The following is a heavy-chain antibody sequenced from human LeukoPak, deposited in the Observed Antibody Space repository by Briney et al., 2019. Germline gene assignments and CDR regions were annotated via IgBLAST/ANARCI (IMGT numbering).Heavy chain of an antibody. J-gene: IGHJ6*03. CDR3: ARCQAEQLVSHYYYMGV. CDR1: GGSISSYY. CDR2: IYTSGST. D-gene: IGHD6-6*01. Sequence: SETLSLTCTVSGGSISSYYWSWIRQPAGKGLEWIGRIYTSGSTNYNPSLKSRVTISVDKSKNQFSLKLSSVTAADTAVYYCARCQAEQLVSHYYYMGVWGKGTTVTVSS. V-gene: IGHV4-4*07.